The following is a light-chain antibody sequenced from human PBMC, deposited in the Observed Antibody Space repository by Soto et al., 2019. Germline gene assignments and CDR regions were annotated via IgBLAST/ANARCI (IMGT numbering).Light chain of an antibody. V-gene: IGKV1-5*01. Sequence: DIQMTQSPSTLSTSIGDTVTITCRASQSISDSLAWYQQKPGKAPKLLISAVSSLQSGVPSRFSGSGSGTDFTLTIRRLQSEDFATYYCQQYYNYPRTFGQGTKVDIK. CDR3: QQYYNYPRT. J-gene: IGKJ1*01. CDR2: AVS. CDR1: QSISDS.